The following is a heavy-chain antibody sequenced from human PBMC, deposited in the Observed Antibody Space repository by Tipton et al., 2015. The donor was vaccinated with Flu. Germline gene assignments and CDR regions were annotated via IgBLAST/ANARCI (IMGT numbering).Heavy chain of an antibody. CDR2: INQSGRP. Sequence: TLSLTCTVSGGSISSYSCYWGWFRQSPGKGLEWIGEINQSGRPNYNPSLKNRVTISVDTSKNQFSLSLTSVTAADTAMYYCARGSWEVRFDPWGQGTLVTVTS. CDR3: ARGSWEVRFDP. D-gene: IGHD1-26*01. V-gene: IGHV4-39*07. CDR1: GGSISSYSCY. J-gene: IGHJ5*02.